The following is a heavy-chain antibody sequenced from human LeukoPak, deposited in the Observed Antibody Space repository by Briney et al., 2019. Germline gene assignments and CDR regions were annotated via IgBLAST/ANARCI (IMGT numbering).Heavy chain of an antibody. CDR1: GYSFTSYW. D-gene: IGHD3-22*01. Sequence: GESLKISCKGSGYSFTSYWIGWVRQMPGKGLEWMGIIYPGDSDTRYSPSFQGQVTISADKSISTAYLPWSSLKASDTAMYYCARLGVDYYDSSGYADYWGQGTLVTVSS. V-gene: IGHV5-51*01. CDR2: IYPGDSDT. J-gene: IGHJ4*02. CDR3: ARLGVDYYDSSGYADY.